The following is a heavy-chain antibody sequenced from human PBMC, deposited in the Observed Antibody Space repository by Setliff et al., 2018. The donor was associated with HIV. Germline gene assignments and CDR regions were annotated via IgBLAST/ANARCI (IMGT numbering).Heavy chain of an antibody. CDR2: ISPDGRST. CDR3: ARKLRPGHGVDV. V-gene: IGHV3-74*01. J-gene: IGHJ6*02. D-gene: IGHD3-10*01. Sequence: GGSLRLSCAASGFTFNNYWMNWVRQVPGKGLVWVARISPDGRSTTHADAVKGRFTISRDNAKNTLYLHMNSLRAEDTAIYYCARKLRPGHGVDVWGQGTTVTV. CDR1: GFTFNNYW.